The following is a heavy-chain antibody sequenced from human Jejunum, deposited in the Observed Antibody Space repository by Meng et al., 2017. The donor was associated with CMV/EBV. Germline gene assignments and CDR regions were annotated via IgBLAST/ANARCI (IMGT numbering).Heavy chain of an antibody. D-gene: IGHD1-26*01. CDR3: ARKASGSWYFDL. CDR2: INTANDNT. J-gene: IGHJ2*01. Sequence: CNDSGYTFTSYAIHWVRQAPGQSLEWMGWINTANDNTKYSQKFQGRVTFTRDRAATTSYMELGSLRSEDTAVYYCARKASGSWYFDLWGRGTLVTVSS. V-gene: IGHV1-3*04. CDR1: GYTFTSYA.